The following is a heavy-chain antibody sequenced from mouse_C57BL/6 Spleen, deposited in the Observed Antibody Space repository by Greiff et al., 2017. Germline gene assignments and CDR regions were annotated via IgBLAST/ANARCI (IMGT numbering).Heavy chain of an antibody. J-gene: IGHJ3*01. CDR1: GYTFTSYW. D-gene: IGHD2-2*01. Sequence: QVQLQQPGAELEKPGASVKVSCKASGYTFTSYWMHWVKQRPGQGLEWIGRIHPSDSDTNYNQKFKGKATLTVNKSSSTAYMQLSSLTSEDSAVYDCATAYGYDGAWFAYWGQGTLVTVSA. V-gene: IGHV1-74*01. CDR2: IHPSDSDT. CDR3: ATAYGYDGAWFAY.